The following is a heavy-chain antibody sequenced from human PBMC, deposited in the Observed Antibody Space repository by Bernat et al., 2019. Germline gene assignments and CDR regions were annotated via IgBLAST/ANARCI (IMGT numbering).Heavy chain of an antibody. CDR3: ARPGDYVFLYY. Sequence: QVQLVQSGAEVKKPGASVKASCKASGYTFTSYAMHWVRQAPGQRLEWMGWINAGNGNTKYSQKFQGRVTITRDTSASIAYMELSSLRSEDTAVYYCARPGDYVFLYYWGQGTLVTVSS. D-gene: IGHD4-17*01. CDR1: GYTFTSYA. CDR2: INAGNGNT. J-gene: IGHJ4*02. V-gene: IGHV1-3*01.